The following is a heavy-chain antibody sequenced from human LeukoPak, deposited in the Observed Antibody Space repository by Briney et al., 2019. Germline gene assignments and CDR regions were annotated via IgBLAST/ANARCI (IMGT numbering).Heavy chain of an antibody. D-gene: IGHD5-24*01. V-gene: IGHV4-59*11. CDR1: GGSISSHY. CDR3: ARVQRWLQSGYYYGMDV. CDR2: IYYSGST. J-gene: IGHJ6*02. Sequence: SETLSLTCTVSGGSISSHYWSWIRQPPGKGLEWIGYIYYSGSTNYNPSLKSRVTISVDTSKNQFSLKLSSVTAAGTAVYYCARVQRWLQSGYYYGMDVWGQGTTVTVSS.